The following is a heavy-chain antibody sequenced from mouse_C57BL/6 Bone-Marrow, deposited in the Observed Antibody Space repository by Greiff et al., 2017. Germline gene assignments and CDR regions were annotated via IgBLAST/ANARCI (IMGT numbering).Heavy chain of an antibody. Sequence: VQLQQPGAELVKPGASVKLSCKASGYTFTSYWMQWVKQRPGQGLEWIGEIDPSDSYTNYNQKFKGKATLTVDTSSSTAYMQLSSLTSEDSAVYDCASGNYYGPWYIDVWGTGTTVTVSS. J-gene: IGHJ1*03. CDR2: IDPSDSYT. CDR1: GYTFTSYW. D-gene: IGHD1-1*01. V-gene: IGHV1-50*01. CDR3: ASGNYYGPWYIDV.